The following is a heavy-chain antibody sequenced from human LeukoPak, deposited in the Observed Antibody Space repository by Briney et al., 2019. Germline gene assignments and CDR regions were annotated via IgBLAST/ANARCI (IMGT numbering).Heavy chain of an antibody. CDR3: ARDQYDSVWGSYRPYFDF. CDR2: ISIYNGNT. V-gene: IGHV1-18*01. Sequence: ASVKVSFKASGYTFRSYGVSWIRQAPGQGLEWMGSISIYNGNTKYAENFQGRVTMTTDTSTSTAYMELSLRSDDTAMYYCARDQYDSVWGSYRPYFDFWGQGTLVTVSS. D-gene: IGHD3-16*02. J-gene: IGHJ4*02. CDR1: GYTFRSYG.